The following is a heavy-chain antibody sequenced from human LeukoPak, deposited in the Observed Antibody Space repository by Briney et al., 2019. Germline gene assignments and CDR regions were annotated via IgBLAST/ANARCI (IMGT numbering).Heavy chain of an antibody. D-gene: IGHD1-7*01. V-gene: IGHV3-33*06. Sequence: PGGSLRLSCAASGFTFSSYGMHWVRQAPGKGLEWVAVIWYDGSNKYYADSVKGRFTISRDNSKNMLYLQMNSLRAEDTAVYYCAKDRDWNYVIDYWGQGTLVTVSS. CDR2: IWYDGSNK. CDR1: GFTFSSYG. CDR3: AKDRDWNYVIDY. J-gene: IGHJ4*02.